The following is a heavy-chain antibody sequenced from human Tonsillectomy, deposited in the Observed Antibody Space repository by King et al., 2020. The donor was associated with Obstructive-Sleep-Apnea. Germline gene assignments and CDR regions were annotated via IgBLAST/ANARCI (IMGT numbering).Heavy chain of an antibody. CDR1: GFIFRSYG. Sequence: VQLVESGGGVVQPGRSLRLSCAASGFIFRSYGMHWVRQAPGKGLEWVAFIRYDGSDKYYADSVKGRFTISRDNSKSTLYLQMNSLRAEDTAVYYCAKTSDHFGMDVWGQGTTVTVTS. J-gene: IGHJ6*02. CDR3: AKTSDHFGMDV. V-gene: IGHV3-30*02. CDR2: IRYDGSDK.